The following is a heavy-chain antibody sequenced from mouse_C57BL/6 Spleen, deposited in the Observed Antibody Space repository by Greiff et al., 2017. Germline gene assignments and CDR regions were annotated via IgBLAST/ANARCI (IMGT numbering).Heavy chain of an antibody. J-gene: IGHJ4*01. CDR3: ARGGDYYGSSYDYYYAMDY. CDR1: GYTFTSYW. Sequence: QVQLQQSGAELVRPGSSVKLSCKASGYTFTSYWMHWVKQRPIQGLEWIGNIDPSDSETHYNQKFKDKATLTVDKSSSTAYMQLSSLTSEDSAVYYCARGGDYYGSSYDYYYAMDYWGQGTSVTVSS. D-gene: IGHD1-1*01. V-gene: IGHV1-52*01. CDR2: IDPSDSET.